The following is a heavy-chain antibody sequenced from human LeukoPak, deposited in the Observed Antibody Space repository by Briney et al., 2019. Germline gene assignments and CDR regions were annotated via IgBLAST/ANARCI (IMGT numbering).Heavy chain of an antibody. Sequence: SQTLSLTCAVSGGSINSGGFYWSWIRQLPGEGLEWIGYISYRGGTYYNPSLKSRLSISWDTSKNYFSVKLTSVTAADTAVYYCARGRADDTTKPRYFDHWGQGTLVTVSS. D-gene: IGHD1-26*01. CDR1: GGSINSGGFY. V-gene: IGHV4-31*11. J-gene: IGHJ4*02. CDR3: ARGRADDTTKPRYFDH. CDR2: ISYRGGT.